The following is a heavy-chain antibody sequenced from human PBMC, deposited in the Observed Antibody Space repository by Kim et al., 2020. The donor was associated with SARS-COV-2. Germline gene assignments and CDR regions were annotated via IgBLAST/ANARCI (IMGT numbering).Heavy chain of an antibody. Sequence: SETLSLTCTVSGGSISSYYWSWIRQPAGKGLEWIGRIYTSGRTNYKPSLKSRVTMSVDTSKNQFSLKLSSVTAADTAVYYCAREQVVIIRRLGWFDPWGQGTLVTVSS. D-gene: IGHD3-3*01. J-gene: IGHJ5*02. V-gene: IGHV4-4*07. CDR3: AREQVVIIRRLGWFDP. CDR2: IYTSGRT. CDR1: GGSISSYY.